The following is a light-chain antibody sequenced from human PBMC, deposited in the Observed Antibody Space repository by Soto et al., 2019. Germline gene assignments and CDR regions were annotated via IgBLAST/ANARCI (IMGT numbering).Light chain of an antibody. CDR1: SSDVGGYNY. V-gene: IGLV2-14*03. CDR2: DVR. Sequence: QSAVTLPASVSGSPGQSITISCTGTSSDVGGYNYVSWYQQHPDKAPKLLIFDVRSRPSGISNRFSGSKSGNTASLTISGLQAADGADYYCSSHTTSGALVFGGGTKLTVL. CDR3: SSHTTSGALV. J-gene: IGLJ3*02.